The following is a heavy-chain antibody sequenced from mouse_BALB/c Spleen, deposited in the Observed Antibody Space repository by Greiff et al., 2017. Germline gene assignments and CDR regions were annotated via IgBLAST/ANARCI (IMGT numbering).Heavy chain of an antibody. J-gene: IGHJ2*01. CDR3: ARGEIYYDYCFDY. D-gene: IGHD2-4*01. Sequence: EVMLVESGGGLVKPGGSLKLSCAASGFTFSSYAMSWVRQTPEKRLEWVASISSGGSTYYPDSVKGRFTISRDNARNILYLQMSSLRSEDTAMYYCARGEIYYDYCFDYWGQGTTLTVSS. CDR2: ISSGGST. CDR1: GFTFSSYA. V-gene: IGHV5-6-5*01.